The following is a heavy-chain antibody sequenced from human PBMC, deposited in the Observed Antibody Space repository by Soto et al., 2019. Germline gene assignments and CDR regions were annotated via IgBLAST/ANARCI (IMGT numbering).Heavy chain of an antibody. V-gene: IGHV3-13*01. CDR2: ITTAGDT. J-gene: IGHJ6*01. CDR3: ARELHGGSYGMDV. CDR1: GFTFSNYD. Sequence: GGSLRLSCAASGFTFSNYDMHWVRQVTGKGLEWVSGITTAGDTYYLGSVKGRFTISREKAKNSFYLQMNSLSAGDTAVFYCARELHGGSYGMDVWGQGTTVTVXS.